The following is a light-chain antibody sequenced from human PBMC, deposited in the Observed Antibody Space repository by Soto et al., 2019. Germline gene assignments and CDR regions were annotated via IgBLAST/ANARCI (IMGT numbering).Light chain of an antibody. V-gene: IGLV4-69*01. CDR3: QTWGAGIVV. Sequence: QPVLTQSPSASASLGASVKLTCTLSSGHSSYTIAWHQQQPEKGPRYLMKLHTDGSHSRGDGIPDRFSGSRSGAERYLTLSSLQSEDEADYYCQTWGAGIVVFGGGTKLTVL. CDR1: SGHSSYT. CDR2: LHTDGSH. J-gene: IGLJ2*01.